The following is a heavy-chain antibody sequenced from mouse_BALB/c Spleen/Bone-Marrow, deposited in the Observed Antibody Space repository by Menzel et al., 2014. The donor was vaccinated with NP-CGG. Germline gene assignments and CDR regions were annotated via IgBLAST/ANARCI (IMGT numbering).Heavy chain of an antibody. D-gene: IGHD2-4*01. Sequence: EVKLVESGGGLVQPGGSRKVSCAASGFTFSSFGMHWVRQAPEKGLEWVAYISSGSSTIYYADTVKGRFTISRDNPKNTLFLQMTKLRSEDTAMYYCARSTMITTGYYYAMDYWGQGTSVTVSS. V-gene: IGHV5-17*02. CDR2: ISSGSSTI. CDR3: ARSTMITTGYYYAMDY. CDR1: GFTFSSFG. J-gene: IGHJ4*01.